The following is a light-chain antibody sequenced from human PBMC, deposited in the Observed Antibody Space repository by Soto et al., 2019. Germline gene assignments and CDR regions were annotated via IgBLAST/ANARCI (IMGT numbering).Light chain of an antibody. V-gene: IGKV3-20*01. CDR3: QQYGSSPWQ. Sequence: EIGLTQSPGALSLSPGERATLSCKTSQSRGSNFLAWYQHKPGQAPRILIYASSNRATGIPARFSGSGSGTTFTPPISSMEPQDFAVYYCQQYGSSPWQFGQGT. J-gene: IGKJ1*01. CDR2: ASS. CDR1: QSRGSNF.